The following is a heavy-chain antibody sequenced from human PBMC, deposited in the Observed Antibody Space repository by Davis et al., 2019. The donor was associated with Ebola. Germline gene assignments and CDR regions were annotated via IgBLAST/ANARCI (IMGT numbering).Heavy chain of an antibody. CDR3: ARRRSIVVVPAANPYYYYYGMDV. J-gene: IGHJ6*02. Sequence: GESLKISCAASGFTFSSYGMHWVRQAPGKGLEWVAVIWYDGSNKYYADSVKGRFTISRDNAKNSLYLQMNSLRAEDTAVYYCARRRSIVVVPAANPYYYYYGMDVWGQGTTVTVSS. D-gene: IGHD2-2*01. CDR2: IWYDGSNK. CDR1: GFTFSSYG. V-gene: IGHV3-33*01.